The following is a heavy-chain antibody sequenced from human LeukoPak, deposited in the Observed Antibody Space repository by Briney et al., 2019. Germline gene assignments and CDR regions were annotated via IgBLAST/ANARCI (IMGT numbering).Heavy chain of an antibody. CDR1: GFTFSSYA. J-gene: IGHJ6*03. CDR2: ISGSGGST. Sequence: GGSLRLSCAASGFTFSSYAMSWVRQAPGKGLEWVSAISGSGGSTYYADSVKGRFTISRDNSKNTLYLQMNSLRAEDTAVYYCAKDLLWFGELGLMDVWGKGTTVTVSS. D-gene: IGHD3-10*01. CDR3: AKDLLWFGELGLMDV. V-gene: IGHV3-23*01.